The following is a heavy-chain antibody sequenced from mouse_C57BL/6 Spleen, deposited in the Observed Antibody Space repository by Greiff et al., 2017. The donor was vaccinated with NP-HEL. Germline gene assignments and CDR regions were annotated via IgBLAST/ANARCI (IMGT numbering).Heavy chain of an antibody. J-gene: IGHJ4*01. CDR2: IYPGSGST. D-gene: IGHD1-1*01. V-gene: IGHV1-55*01. Sequence: QVQLQQPGAELVKPGASVKMSCKASGYTFTSYWITWVKQRPGQGLEWIGDIYPGSGSTNYNEKFKSKATLTVDTSSSTAYMQLSSLTSEDSAVYCGARTDYGSSYVGYAMDYWGQGTSVTVSS. CDR3: ARTDYGSSYVGYAMDY. CDR1: GYTFTSYW.